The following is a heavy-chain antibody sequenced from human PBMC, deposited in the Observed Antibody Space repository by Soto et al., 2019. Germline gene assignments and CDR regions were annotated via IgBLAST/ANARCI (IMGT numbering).Heavy chain of an antibody. J-gene: IGHJ6*02. CDR3: ARDSGYCSSTSCYYYYGMDV. V-gene: IGHV3-33*01. CDR1: GFTFSSYG. Sequence: QVQLVESGGGVVQPGRSLRLSCAASGFTFSSYGMHWVRQAPGKGLEWVAVIWYDGSNKYYADSVKGRFTISRDNSKNMLYLHMNSLRAEDTAVYYCARDSGYCSSTSCYYYYGMDVWGQGTTVTVSS. D-gene: IGHD2-2*01. CDR2: IWYDGSNK.